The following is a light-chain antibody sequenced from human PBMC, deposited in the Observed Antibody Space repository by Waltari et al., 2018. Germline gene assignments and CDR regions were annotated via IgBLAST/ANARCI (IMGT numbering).Light chain of an antibody. CDR2: WAS. CDR3: QQYYSTPYT. J-gene: IGKJ2*01. CDR1: QSVLYSSNNKNY. V-gene: IGKV4-1*01. Sequence: DVVLTQSPAFRAVSLRERATITCTSSQSVLYSSNNKNYLAWYQQKPGQPPKLLIYWASTRESGVPNRFSGSGSGTDFTLTISSLQAEDVAVYYCQQYYSTPYTFGQGTKLEIK.